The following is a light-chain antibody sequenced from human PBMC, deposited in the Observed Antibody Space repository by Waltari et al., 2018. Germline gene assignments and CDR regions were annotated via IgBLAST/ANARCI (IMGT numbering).Light chain of an antibody. CDR2: GAS. CDR1: QSGSRA. V-gene: IGKV3-20*01. J-gene: IGKJ1*01. Sequence: CRASQSGSRALAWYQQKPGQAPRLLIDGASTMATVIPDRFSGSGSGTDFSLTISRLEPDDFAIYYCQHYLRLPVTFGQGTTVEI. CDR3: QHYLRLPVT.